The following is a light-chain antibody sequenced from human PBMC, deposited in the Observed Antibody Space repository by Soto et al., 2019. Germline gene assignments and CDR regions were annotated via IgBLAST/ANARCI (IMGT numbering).Light chain of an antibody. CDR2: KAS. J-gene: IGKJ1*01. V-gene: IGKV1-5*03. CDR1: QSISTW. Sequence: DIQMTQSPSTLSASVGDRVTITCRASQSISTWLAWYKQKPGKPPKLLIYKASSLESGVPSRFSGSGSGTEFTLTISSLQPDDFATYYCQQYNSFPGTFGQGTKVEIK. CDR3: QQYNSFPGT.